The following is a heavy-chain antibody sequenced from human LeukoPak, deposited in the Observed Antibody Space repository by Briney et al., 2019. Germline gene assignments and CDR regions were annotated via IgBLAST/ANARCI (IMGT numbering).Heavy chain of an antibody. Sequence: SETLSLTCTVSGGSISSSSYYWGWIRQPPGKGLEWIGSIYYSGSTYYNPSLKSRVTISVDTSKNQFSLKLSSVTAADTAVYYCARIARKLRYPGDFDYWGQGTLVTVSS. CDR1: GGSISSSSYY. CDR3: ARIARKLRYPGDFDY. J-gene: IGHJ4*02. D-gene: IGHD3-9*01. V-gene: IGHV4-39*07. CDR2: IYYSGST.